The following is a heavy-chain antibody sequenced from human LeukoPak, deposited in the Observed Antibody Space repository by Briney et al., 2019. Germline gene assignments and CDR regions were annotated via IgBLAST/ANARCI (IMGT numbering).Heavy chain of an antibody. CDR3: ARVRRWDCGGDCNPYNWFDP. D-gene: IGHD2-21*02. CDR1: GGSISSGGYS. CDR2: IYHSGST. J-gene: IGHJ5*02. Sequence: PSETLSLTCAVSGGSISSGGYSWSWIRQPPGKGLEWIGYIYHSGSTYYNPSLKSRVTISVDRSKNQFSLKLSSVTAADTAVYYCARVRRWDCGGDCNPYNWFDPWGQGTLVTVSS. V-gene: IGHV4-30-2*01.